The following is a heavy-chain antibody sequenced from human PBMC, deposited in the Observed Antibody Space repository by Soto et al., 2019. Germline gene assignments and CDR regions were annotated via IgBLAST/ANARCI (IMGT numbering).Heavy chain of an antibody. V-gene: IGHV4-39*02. CDR1: GGSISSSSYY. Sequence: SETLSLTCTVSGGSISSSSYYWGWIRQPPGKGLEWIGTMYYSGSTYSNPSLKSRVTISVDTSRNHFSLSLSSVTAADTAVYYCARRPVGATFDYWGQGALVTVSS. D-gene: IGHD1-26*01. CDR3: ARRPVGATFDY. CDR2: MYYSGST. J-gene: IGHJ4*02.